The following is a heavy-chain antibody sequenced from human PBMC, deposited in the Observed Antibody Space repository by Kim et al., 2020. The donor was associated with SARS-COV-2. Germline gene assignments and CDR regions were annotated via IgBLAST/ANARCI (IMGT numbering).Heavy chain of an antibody. D-gene: IGHD3-22*01. V-gene: IGHV3-30-3*01. J-gene: IGHJ4*02. CDR3: ARDWLWLQGGFTIDY. Sequence: GGSLRLSCAASGFTFSSYAMHWVRQAPGKGLEWVAVISYDGSNKYYADSVKGRFTISRDNSKNTLYLQMNSLRAEDTAVYYCARDWLWLQGGFTIDYWGQGTLVTVSS. CDR2: ISYDGSNK. CDR1: GFTFSSYA.